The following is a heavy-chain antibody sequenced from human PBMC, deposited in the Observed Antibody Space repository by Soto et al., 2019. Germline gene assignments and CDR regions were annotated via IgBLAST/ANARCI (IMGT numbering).Heavy chain of an antibody. D-gene: IGHD2-2*01. J-gene: IGHJ4*02. V-gene: IGHV3-23*01. CDR3: AKDRGGSTSQYDY. CDR1: GFTFSTYS. CDR2: VTGSGANT. Sequence: EVQLLESGGGLVQPGGSLRLSCAGSGFTFSTYSMSWVRQAPGKGLEWVSAVTGSGANTYYADSVKGRFTISRDNSKDTLYLHMNSLSAADTAIYYCAKDRGGSTSQYDYWGQGTLVTVSS.